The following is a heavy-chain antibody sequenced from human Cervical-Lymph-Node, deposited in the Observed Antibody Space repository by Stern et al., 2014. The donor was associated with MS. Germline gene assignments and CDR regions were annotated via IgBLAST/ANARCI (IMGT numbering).Heavy chain of an antibody. CDR3: AREGGNTAEYFQH. CDR1: GFTFSSSG. Sequence: VQLVESGGGVVQPGRSLRLSCAASGFTFSSSGMHWVRQAPGKGPEWLEIIWYDGSNRYYADSVKGRFTISRDNSKNTLYLQMNSLRADDTAVYYCAREGGNTAEYFQHWGQGTLVTVSS. CDR2: IWYDGSNR. D-gene: IGHD4-23*01. V-gene: IGHV3-33*01. J-gene: IGHJ1*01.